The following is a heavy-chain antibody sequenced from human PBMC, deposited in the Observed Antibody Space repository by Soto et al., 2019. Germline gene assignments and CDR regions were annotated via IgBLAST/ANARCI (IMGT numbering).Heavy chain of an antibody. V-gene: IGHV4-4*02. CDR2: IYHSGST. J-gene: IGHJ4*02. CDR3: ARGKWGFVHFDY. CDR1: GGAIISSNW. D-gene: IGHD1-26*01. Sequence: SETLSLTCAVSGGAIISSNWLMLFRHPPGKVLEWIGEIYHSGSTNYNPSLKSRVTISVDKSKNQFSLKLSSVTAADTAVYYCARGKWGFVHFDYWGQGTLVTVSS.